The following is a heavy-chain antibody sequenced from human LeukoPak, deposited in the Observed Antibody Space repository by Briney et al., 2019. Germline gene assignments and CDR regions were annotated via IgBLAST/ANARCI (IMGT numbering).Heavy chain of an antibody. J-gene: IGHJ5*02. Sequence: SETLSLTCTVSGGSISSSSYYWVWIRQPPGKGLEWLGNIFYTGIPYYNPSLKSRVTISVDTSKNQFSLRLTSVTAADTAVYYCARYSSSSGWFDPWGQGTLVTVSS. D-gene: IGHD6-6*01. CDR1: GGSISSSSYY. V-gene: IGHV4-39*01. CDR2: IFYTGIP. CDR3: ARYSSSSGWFDP.